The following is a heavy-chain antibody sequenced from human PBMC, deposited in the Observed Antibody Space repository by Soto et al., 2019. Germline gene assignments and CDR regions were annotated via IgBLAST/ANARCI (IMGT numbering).Heavy chain of an antibody. D-gene: IGHD5-12*01. CDR1: GFTFSSYG. J-gene: IGHJ2*01. CDR2: IWYDGSNK. V-gene: IGHV3-33*01. CDR3: ASSRYSGYVISDSASSEIYTLVLLDALQISL. Sequence: GGSLRLSCAASGFTFSSYGMHWVRQAPGKGLEWVAVIWYDGSNKYYADSVKGRFTISRDNSKNTLYLQMNSLRAEDTAVYYCASSRYSGYVISDSASSEIYTLVLLDALQISLWG.